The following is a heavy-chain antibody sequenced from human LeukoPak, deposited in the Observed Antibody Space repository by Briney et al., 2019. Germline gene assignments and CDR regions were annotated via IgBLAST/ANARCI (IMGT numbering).Heavy chain of an antibody. V-gene: IGHV4-59*01. CDR2: IYYSGST. J-gene: IGHJ5*02. CDR3: ARHRYYCDSSGYYYQP. Sequence: SETVSLTCTVSGASISSYYWSWIRQPPGKGLEWIGYIYYSGSTNYNPSLKSRVTISVDTSKNQFSLRLSSVTAADTAVYYCARHRYYCDSSGYYYQPWGQGTLVTVSS. D-gene: IGHD3-22*01. CDR1: GASISSYY.